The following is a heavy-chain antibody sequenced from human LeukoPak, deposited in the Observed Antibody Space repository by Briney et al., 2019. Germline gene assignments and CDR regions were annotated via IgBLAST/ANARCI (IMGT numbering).Heavy chain of an antibody. CDR3: AKDMAVAAHDAFDI. Sequence: PGGSLRLSCAASGFTFSSYGMHWVCQAPGKGLEWVAFIRYDGSNKYYADSVKGRFTISRDNSKNTLYLQMNSLRAEDTAVYYCAKDMAVAAHDAFDIWGQGTMVTVSS. J-gene: IGHJ3*02. CDR2: IRYDGSNK. CDR1: GFTFSSYG. D-gene: IGHD6-19*01. V-gene: IGHV3-30*02.